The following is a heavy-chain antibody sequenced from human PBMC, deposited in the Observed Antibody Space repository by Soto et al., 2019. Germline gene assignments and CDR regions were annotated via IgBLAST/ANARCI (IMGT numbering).Heavy chain of an antibody. V-gene: IGHV1-8*01. CDR1: GYTFTSYD. CDR3: ARGSNYYASGDAAFDI. D-gene: IGHD3-10*01. CDR2: MNPTSGNT. Sequence: QVQLVQSGAEVKKPGASVKVSCKASGYTFTSYDITWVRQATGQGLEWMGWMNPTSGNTGHAEKFQGRVTLTRNTYISTAYMELSSLRSEDTAVYFFARGSNYYASGDAAFDIWGQGTMVTVSS. J-gene: IGHJ3*02.